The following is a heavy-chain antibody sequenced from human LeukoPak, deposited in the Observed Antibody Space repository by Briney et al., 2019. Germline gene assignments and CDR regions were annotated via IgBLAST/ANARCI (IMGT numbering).Heavy chain of an antibody. CDR2: IYHSGST. J-gene: IGHJ4*02. D-gene: IGHD6-19*01. CDR1: GYSISSGYY. Sequence: SETLSLTCAVSGYSISSGYYWGWIRQPPGKGLEWIGSIYHSGSTYYNPSLKSRVTISVDTSKNQFSLKLSSVTAADTAVYYCARVEVAETFDYWGQEPLVTVP. CDR3: ARVEVAETFDY. V-gene: IGHV4-38-2*01.